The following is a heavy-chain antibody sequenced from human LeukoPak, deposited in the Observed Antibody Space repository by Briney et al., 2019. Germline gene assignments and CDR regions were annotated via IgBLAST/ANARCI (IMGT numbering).Heavy chain of an antibody. CDR2: IHYSETT. CDR1: GGSISSGSSY. CDR3: ARGPTYQPIDF. V-gene: IGHV4-39*02. Sequence: SETLSLTCTVSGGSISSGSSYWSWIRQPPGTGLEWIASIHYSETTYYNPSLKSRVTISVDTSKNHFSLKLSSVTAAGTAVYYCARGPTYQPIDFWGQGTLVTVSS. J-gene: IGHJ4*02. D-gene: IGHD2-2*01.